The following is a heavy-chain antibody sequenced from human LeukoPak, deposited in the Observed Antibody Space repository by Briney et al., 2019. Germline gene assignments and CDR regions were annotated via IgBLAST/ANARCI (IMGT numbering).Heavy chain of an antibody. V-gene: IGHV1-18*01. CDR1: GYTFTSYG. J-gene: IGHJ4*02. D-gene: IGHD3-3*01. CDR2: ISAYNGNT. CDR3: AREAGGYDFWSGYWSSYYFDY. Sequence: ASVKVSGKASGYTFTSYGISGVRQAPGQGLEWMGWISAYNGNTNYAQKLQGRVTMTTDTSTSTAYMELRSLRSDDTAVYYCAREAGGYDFWSGYWSSYYFDYWGQGTLVTVSS.